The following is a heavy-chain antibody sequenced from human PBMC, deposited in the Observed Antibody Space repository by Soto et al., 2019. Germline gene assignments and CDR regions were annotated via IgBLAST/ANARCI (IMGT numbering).Heavy chain of an antibody. CDR3: ARDRVVVAASPFDY. J-gene: IGHJ4*02. CDR1: GFTFSSYS. Sequence: SGFTFSSYSMNWVRQAPGKGLEWVSSISSSSSYIYYADSVKGRFTISRDNAKNSLYLQMNSLRAEDTAVYYCARDRVVVAASPFDYWGQGTLVTVSS. V-gene: IGHV3-21*01. CDR2: ISSSSSYI. D-gene: IGHD2-15*01.